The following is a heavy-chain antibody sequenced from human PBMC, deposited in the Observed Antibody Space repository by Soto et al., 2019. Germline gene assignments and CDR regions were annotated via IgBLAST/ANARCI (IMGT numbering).Heavy chain of an antibody. CDR3: ARGLCNPFDY. CDR1: GFPFSTYS. V-gene: IGHV3-48*01. D-gene: IGHD2-21*02. CDR2: ISSSSSTI. J-gene: IGHJ4*02. Sequence: GGSLRLSCAASGFPFSTYSMNWVRQAPGKGLEWVSYISSSSSTIFYTDSVKGRFTVSRDNAKNSLYLQMNSLRAEDTAVYYCARGLCNPFDYWGQGTLVTVSS.